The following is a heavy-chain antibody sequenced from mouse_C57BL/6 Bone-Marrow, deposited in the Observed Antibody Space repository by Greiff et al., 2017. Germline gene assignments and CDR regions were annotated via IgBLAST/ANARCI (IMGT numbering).Heavy chain of an antibody. CDR3: VRQREGDYYGSPFDY. V-gene: IGHV10-1*01. Sequence: EVKLMESGGGLVQPKGSLKLSCAASGFSFNTYAMNWVRQAPGKGLEWVARIRSKSNNYATYYADSVKDRFTISRDDSESMLYLQMNNLKTEDTAMYYCVRQREGDYYGSPFDYWGQGTTLTVSS. CDR1: GFSFNTYA. D-gene: IGHD1-1*01. J-gene: IGHJ2*01. CDR2: IRSKSNNYAT.